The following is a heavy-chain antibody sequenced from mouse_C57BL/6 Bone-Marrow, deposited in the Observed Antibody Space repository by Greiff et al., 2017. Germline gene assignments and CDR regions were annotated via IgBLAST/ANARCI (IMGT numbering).Heavy chain of an antibody. CDR3: ARGGTTVVAPPYFDY. CDR1: GYAFSSSW. V-gene: IGHV1-82*01. J-gene: IGHJ2*01. CDR2: IYPGDGDT. D-gene: IGHD1-1*01. Sequence: QVQLQQSGPELVKPGASVKISCKASGYAFSSSWMNWVKQRPGKGLEWIGRIYPGDGDTNYNGKFKGKATLTADKSSSTVYMQLSSLTSEDSAVYFCARGGTTVVAPPYFDYWGQGTTLTVSS.